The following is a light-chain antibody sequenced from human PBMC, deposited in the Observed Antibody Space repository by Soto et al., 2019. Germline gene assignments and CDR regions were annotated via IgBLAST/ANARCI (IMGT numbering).Light chain of an antibody. J-gene: IGKJ5*01. CDR3: QQYGSSPPIT. Sequence: EIVMTQSPATLSLSPGERATRSCRASQSVSSSYLAWYQQKPGQAPRLLIYGASSRATGIPDRFSGSGSGTDFTLTISRLEPEDFAVYYCQQYGSSPPITFGQGTRLEIK. CDR1: QSVSSSY. V-gene: IGKV3-20*01. CDR2: GAS.